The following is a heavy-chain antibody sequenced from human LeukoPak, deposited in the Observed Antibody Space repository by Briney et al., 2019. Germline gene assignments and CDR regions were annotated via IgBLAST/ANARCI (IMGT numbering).Heavy chain of an antibody. CDR1: GGSISSYY. CDR3: ARVSDDSSGYYHY. V-gene: IGHV4-59*01. CDR2: IYYSGST. D-gene: IGHD3-22*01. Sequence: TSETLSLTCTVSGGSISSYYWSWIRQPPGKGLEWMGYIYYSGSTNYNPSLKSRVTISVDTSKNQFSLKLSSVTAADKAVYYCARVSDDSSGYYHYWGQGTLVTVSS. J-gene: IGHJ4*02.